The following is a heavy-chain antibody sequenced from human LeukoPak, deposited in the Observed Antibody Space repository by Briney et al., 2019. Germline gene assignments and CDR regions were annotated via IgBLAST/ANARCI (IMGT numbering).Heavy chain of an antibody. Sequence: SETLSLTCAVYGGSFSGYYWSWIRQPPGKGLEWIGEINHSGSTNYNPSLKSRVTISVDTSKNQFSLKLSSVTAADTAVYYCARSCASSGYYYDWFDPWGQGTLVTVSS. V-gene: IGHV4-34*01. J-gene: IGHJ5*02. CDR3: ARSCASSGYYYDWFDP. CDR2: INHSGST. CDR1: GGSFSGYY. D-gene: IGHD3-22*01.